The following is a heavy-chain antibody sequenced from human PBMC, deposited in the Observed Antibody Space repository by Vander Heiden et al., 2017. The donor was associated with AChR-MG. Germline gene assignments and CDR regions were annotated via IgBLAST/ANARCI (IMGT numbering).Heavy chain of an antibody. J-gene: IGHJ4*02. CDR1: GFTFSSYA. D-gene: IGHD1-1*01. V-gene: IGHV3-23*01. CDR3: SKLVEHFDY. CDR2: ISGSGGSI. Sequence: EVQLLESGGGLVQPGGSLRLSCAASGFTFSSYAMSWVRQAPGKGLEWVSAISGSGGSIDDADSVKGRFTISRDNSKNTIHMKINSLRAEDTGGYDCSKLVEHFDYWGQGTLVTVSS.